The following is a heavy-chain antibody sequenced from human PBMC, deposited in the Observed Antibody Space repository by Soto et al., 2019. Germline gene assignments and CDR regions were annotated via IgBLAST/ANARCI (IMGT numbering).Heavy chain of an antibody. J-gene: IGHJ4*02. Sequence: PGGSLRLSCAASGFTFSNAWMSWVRQAPGKGQEWVGRIKSKTDGGTTDYAAPVKGRFTISRDDSKNTLYLQMNSLRAEETAVYYCARDCAGYSSGWYQRGGFDYWGQETLVTVSS. CDR2: IKSKTDGGTT. D-gene: IGHD6-19*01. CDR1: GFTFSNAW. V-gene: IGHV3-15*01. CDR3: ARDCAGYSSGWYQRGGFDY.